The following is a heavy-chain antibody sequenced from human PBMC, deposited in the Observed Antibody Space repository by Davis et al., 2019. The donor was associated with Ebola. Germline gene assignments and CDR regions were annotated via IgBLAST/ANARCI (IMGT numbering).Heavy chain of an antibody. D-gene: IGHD3-9*01. CDR3: ARDGFVLLDYDILTGYSYWYFDL. V-gene: IGHV3-30-3*01. Sequence: GESLKISCSVSGFMFSSYAMHWVRQAPGKGLEWVAVISYDGSNKYYADSVKGRFTISRDNSKNTLYLQMNSLRAEDTAVYYCARDGFVLLDYDILTGYSYWYFDLWGRGTLVTVSS. CDR1: GFMFSSYA. J-gene: IGHJ2*01. CDR2: ISYDGSNK.